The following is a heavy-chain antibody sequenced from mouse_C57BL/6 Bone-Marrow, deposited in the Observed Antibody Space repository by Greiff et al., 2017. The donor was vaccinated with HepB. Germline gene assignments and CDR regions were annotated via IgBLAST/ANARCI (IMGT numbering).Heavy chain of an antibody. Sequence: QVQLQQPGAELVKPGASVKMSCKASGYTFTSYWITWVKQRPGQGLEWIGDIYPGSGSTNYNEKFKSKATLTVDTSSSTAYMQLSSLTSEDSAVYYCARHYYGSSGAYFDYWGQGTTLTVSS. CDR1: GYTFTSYW. D-gene: IGHD1-1*01. CDR2: IYPGSGST. CDR3: ARHYYGSSGAYFDY. J-gene: IGHJ2*01. V-gene: IGHV1-55*01.